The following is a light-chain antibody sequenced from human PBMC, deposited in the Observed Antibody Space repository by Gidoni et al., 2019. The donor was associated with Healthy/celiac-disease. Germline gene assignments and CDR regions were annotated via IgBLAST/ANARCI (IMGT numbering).Light chain of an antibody. CDR3: QQYYSYPS. J-gene: IGKJ4*01. V-gene: IGKV1-8*01. CDR1: QGISSY. CDR2: AAS. Sequence: TCRASQGISSYLAWYQQKPGKAPKLLIYAASTLQSGVPSRFSGSGSGTDFTLTISCLQSEDFATYYCQQYYSYPSFGGGTKVEIK.